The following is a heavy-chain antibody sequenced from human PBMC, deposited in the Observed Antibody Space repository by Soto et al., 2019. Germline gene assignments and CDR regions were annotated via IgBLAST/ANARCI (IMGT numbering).Heavy chain of an antibody. V-gene: IGHV4-59*01. Sequence: SETLSLTCTVSGGSISSYYWSWIRQPPGKGLEWIGYIYYSGSTNYNPSLKSRVTISVDTSKNQFSLKLSSVTAADTAVYYCASASGYYTDVSFDYWGQGTLVTVSS. J-gene: IGHJ4*02. CDR2: IYYSGST. D-gene: IGHD3-3*01. CDR3: ASASGYYTDVSFDY. CDR1: GGSISSYY.